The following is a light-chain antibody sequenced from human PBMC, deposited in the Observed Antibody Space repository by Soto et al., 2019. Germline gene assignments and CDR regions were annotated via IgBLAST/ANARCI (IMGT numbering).Light chain of an antibody. CDR3: QQYDNWPIT. CDR1: QSVSSGY. J-gene: IGKJ5*01. V-gene: IGKV3-15*01. CDR2: GAS. Sequence: EIVLTQSPGTLSLSPGDRATLSCRASQSVSSGYLVWYQQKPGQAPRLFIYGASTRATAIPPRFSGSGSGTEFTLTISSLQSEDFAVYYCQQYDNWPITFGQGTRLEI.